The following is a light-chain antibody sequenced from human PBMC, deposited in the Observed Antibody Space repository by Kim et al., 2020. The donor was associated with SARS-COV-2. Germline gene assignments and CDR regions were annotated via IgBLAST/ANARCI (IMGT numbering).Light chain of an antibody. J-gene: IGKJ4*01. V-gene: IGKV3D-15*01. CDR3: EHYNDWPLT. CDR2: GAS. Sequence: EIVMTQSPATLSVSPGERATLSCRASQTVSSNLAWYQQKPGQAPRLLIYGASIRATGIPARFSGSGSGTEFTLTIRSLQSEDFAVYYCEHYNDWPLTFGGGTK. CDR1: QTVSSN.